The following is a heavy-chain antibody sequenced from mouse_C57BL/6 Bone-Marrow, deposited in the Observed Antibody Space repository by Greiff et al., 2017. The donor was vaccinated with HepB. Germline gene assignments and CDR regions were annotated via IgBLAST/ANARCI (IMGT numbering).Heavy chain of an antibody. CDR3: ATSYDGYQAWFAY. CDR2: ISYSGST. J-gene: IGHJ3*01. V-gene: IGHV3-8*01. Sequence: EVQGVESGPGLAKPSQTLSLTCSVTGYSITSDYWNWIRKFPGNKLEYMGYISYSGSTYYNPSLKSRISITRDTSKNQYYLQLNSVTTEDTATYYCATSYDGYQAWFAYWGQGTLVTVSA. D-gene: IGHD2-3*01. CDR1: GYSITSDY.